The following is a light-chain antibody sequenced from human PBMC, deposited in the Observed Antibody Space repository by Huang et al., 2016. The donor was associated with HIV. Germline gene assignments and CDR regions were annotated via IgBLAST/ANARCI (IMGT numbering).Light chain of an antibody. V-gene: IGKV2-30*02. CDR2: KVS. J-gene: IGKJ2*01. CDR3: MQGTFWYT. Sequence: DVVMTQSPVSLPVTLGQSASISCRSSQSLVHSDGNTYVNWFHQRPDQSPRRLIYKVSNRDAGVPDRFSGSGSGTDFTLKISRVEAEDVGVYYCMQGTFWYTFGQGTKVEIK. CDR1: QSLVHSDGNTY.